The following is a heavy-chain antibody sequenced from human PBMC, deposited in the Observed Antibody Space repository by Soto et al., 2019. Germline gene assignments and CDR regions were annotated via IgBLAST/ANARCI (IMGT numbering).Heavy chain of an antibody. CDR1: GFMFSSAW. CDR3: VEGWNDF. D-gene: IGHD1-1*01. J-gene: IGHJ4*02. Sequence: VQVVESGGDLVEPGGSLRLSCETSGFMFSSAWMSWVRQAPGKGLEWVARIKSKKDGGARDYAARVNGRFSISRDDYQSTVYLQMNSLRAEDTALYYCVEGWNDFWGQGTLVTVSS. V-gene: IGHV3-15*01. CDR2: IKSKKDGGAR.